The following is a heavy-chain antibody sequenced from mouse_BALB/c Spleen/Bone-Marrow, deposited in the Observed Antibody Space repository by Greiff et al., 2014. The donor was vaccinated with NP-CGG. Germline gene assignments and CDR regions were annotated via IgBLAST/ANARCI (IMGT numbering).Heavy chain of an antibody. D-gene: IGHD2-3*01. CDR3: ARRRDDGYYRWDY. CDR1: GYTFSSYV. Sequence: VQLKESGPELAKPGASVKMSCKASGYTFSSYVMHWVKQKPGQGLEWIGGINPYNDGTKYNEKFKGKATLTSDKSSSTAYMELSSLTSEDSAVYYCARRRDDGYYRWDYWGQGTTLTVSS. CDR2: INPYNDGT. J-gene: IGHJ2*01. V-gene: IGHV1-14*01.